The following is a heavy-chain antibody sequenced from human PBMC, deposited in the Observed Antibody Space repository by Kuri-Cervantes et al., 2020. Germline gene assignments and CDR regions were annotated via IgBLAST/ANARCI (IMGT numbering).Heavy chain of an antibody. V-gene: IGHV4-34*01. CDR3: AREDDYAHFDY. J-gene: IGHJ4*02. CDR2: IHHSGST. CDR1: GGSFSGYY. D-gene: IGHD4/OR15-4a*01. Sequence: SETLSLTCAVYGGSFSGYYWSWIRQPPGKGLEWIGEIHHSGSTNYNPSLKSRVTISMDTSKNQFSLKLSSVTAADTAVYYCAREDDYAHFDYWGQGTLVTVSS.